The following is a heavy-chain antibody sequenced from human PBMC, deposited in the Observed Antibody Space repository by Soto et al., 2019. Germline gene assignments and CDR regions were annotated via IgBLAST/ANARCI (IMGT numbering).Heavy chain of an antibody. Sequence: RGSPRLSCAAPGFTLSRESMSWVRHAPGKGLEWVSAISGSGGSTYYADSVKGRFTISRDNSKNTLYLQMNSLRAEDTAVYYFAKDQYNCNDVGEQFAPLGHGTLVTVSS. CDR1: GFTLSRES. CDR2: ISGSGGST. CDR3: AKDQYNCNDVGEQFAP. D-gene: IGHD1-20*01. V-gene: IGHV3-23*01. J-gene: IGHJ5*02.